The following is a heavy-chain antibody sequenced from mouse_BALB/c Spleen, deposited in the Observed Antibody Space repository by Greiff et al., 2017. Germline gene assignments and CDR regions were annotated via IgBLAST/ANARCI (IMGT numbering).Heavy chain of an antibody. CDR3: ARSGDYYGSNSYLDY. J-gene: IGHJ2*01. CDR1: GYSITSDYA. CDR2: ISYSGST. Sequence: EVQGVESGPGLVKPSQSLSLTCTVTGYSITSDYAWYWIRQFPGNKLEWMGYISYSGSTSYNPSLKSRISITRDTSKNQFFLQLNSVTTEDTATYYCARSGDYYGSNSYLDYWGQGTTLTVSS. V-gene: IGHV3-2*02. D-gene: IGHD1-1*01.